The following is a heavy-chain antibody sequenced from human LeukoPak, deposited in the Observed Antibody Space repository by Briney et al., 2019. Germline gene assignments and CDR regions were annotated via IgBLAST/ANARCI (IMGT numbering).Heavy chain of an antibody. D-gene: IGHD3-3*01. Sequence: SVRVSCKASGGTFSSYAISWVRQAPGQGLEWMGGIIPIFGTANYAQKFQGRVTITADESTSTAYMELSSLRSEDTAVYYCARGVGITIFGVVPHSPSPTWGQGTTVTVSS. V-gene: IGHV1-69*13. CDR2: IIPIFGTA. CDR1: GGTFSSYA. J-gene: IGHJ6*02. CDR3: ARGVGITIFGVVPHSPSPT.